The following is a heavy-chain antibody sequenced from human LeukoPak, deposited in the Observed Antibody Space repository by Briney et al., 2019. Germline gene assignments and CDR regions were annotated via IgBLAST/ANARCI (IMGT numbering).Heavy chain of an antibody. CDR1: GFTFNSYW. CDR2: VSPDGSDK. CDR3: FASSSGHNP. Sequence: GGSLRLSCAASGFTFNSYWMSWVRQAPGMGLEWVAHVSPDGSDKYYVDSVKGRFTISRDNGKNSLSLQMNTLRAEGTAIYYCFASSSGHNPWGQGTLVTASS. D-gene: IGHD3-3*01. V-gene: IGHV3-7*01. J-gene: IGHJ5*02.